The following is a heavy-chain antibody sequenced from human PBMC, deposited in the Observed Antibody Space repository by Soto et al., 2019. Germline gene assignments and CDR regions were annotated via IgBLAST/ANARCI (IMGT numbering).Heavy chain of an antibody. Sequence: GEALKISCKGSGYSFTSYWIGWVRQMPGEGLEWMGIIYSGGSDTRYSPSFQGQVTISADKSISNAYLQWSSLKASDTAMYYCARHEYSSGWYDSYYYDGMDVWGQGTTVTVSS. J-gene: IGHJ6*02. V-gene: IGHV5-51*01. CDR2: IYSGGSDT. CDR3: ARHEYSSGWYDSYYYDGMDV. CDR1: GYSFTSYW. D-gene: IGHD6-19*01.